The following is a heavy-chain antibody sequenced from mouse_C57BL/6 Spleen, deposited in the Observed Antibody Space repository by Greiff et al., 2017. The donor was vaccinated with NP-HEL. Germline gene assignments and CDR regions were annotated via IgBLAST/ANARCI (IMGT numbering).Heavy chain of an antibody. CDR1: GFTFSSYA. D-gene: IGHD1-1*01. CDR3: ARGGYYGSSLDY. CDR2: ISDGGSYT. V-gene: IGHV5-4*01. Sequence: EVQLVESGGGLVKPGGSLKLSCAASGFTFSSYAMSWVRQTPEKRLEWVATISDGGSYTYYPDNVKGRFTISRDNAKNNLYLQMSHLKSEDTAMYYCARGGYYGSSLDYWGQGTTLTVSS. J-gene: IGHJ2*01.